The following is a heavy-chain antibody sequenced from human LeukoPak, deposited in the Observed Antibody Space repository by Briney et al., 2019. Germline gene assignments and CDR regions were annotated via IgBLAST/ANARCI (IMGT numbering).Heavy chain of an antibody. V-gene: IGHV4-59*01. Sequence: KPSETLSLTCTVSGGSISSYYWSWIRQPPGKGLEWIGYIYYSGSTNYNPSLKSRVTIPVDTSKNQFSLKLSSVTAADTAVHYCKGGSYPDAFDIWGQGTMVTVSS. D-gene: IGHD1-26*01. CDR2: IYYSGST. CDR3: KGGSYPDAFDI. CDR1: GGSISSYY. J-gene: IGHJ3*02.